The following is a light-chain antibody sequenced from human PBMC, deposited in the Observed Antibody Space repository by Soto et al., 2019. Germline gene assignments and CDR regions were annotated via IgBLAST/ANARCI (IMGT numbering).Light chain of an antibody. CDR3: MQGSQWPWT. V-gene: IGKV2-30*01. Sequence: DVVMTQSPLSLPVTLGQPASISCRSSQSFVFSDGKTYLNWFHQRPGQSPRRLIYEVSTRDSGVPDRFSGSGSGTDFTLKISRVEAEDAGVYYCMQGSQWPWTFGQGTKVEIK. J-gene: IGKJ1*01. CDR2: EVS. CDR1: QSFVFSDGKTY.